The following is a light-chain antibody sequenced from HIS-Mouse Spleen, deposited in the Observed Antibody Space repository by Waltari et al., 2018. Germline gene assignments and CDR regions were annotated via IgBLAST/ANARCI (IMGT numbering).Light chain of an antibody. CDR3: SSYAGSNNVV. CDR2: EVS. V-gene: IGLV2-8*01. CDR1: SSDVGGYTY. J-gene: IGLJ2*01. Sequence: QSALTQPPSASGSPGQPVTSSCTGTSSDVGGYTYVSWYQQHPGKAPKLMIYEVSKRPSGVPDRFSGSKSGNTASLTVSGLQAEDEADYYCSSYAGSNNVVFGGGTKLTVL.